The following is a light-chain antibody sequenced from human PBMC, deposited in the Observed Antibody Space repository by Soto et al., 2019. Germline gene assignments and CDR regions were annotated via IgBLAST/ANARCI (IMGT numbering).Light chain of an antibody. J-gene: IGKJ5*01. V-gene: IGKV3D-15*01. CDR2: GAS. Sequence: VDMTQTTATLSVSPGERATLSCRASQSVSSNLAWYQQKPGQAPRLLISGASTRATGVPARFSGSGSGTEFTLTITSLQSEDFAIYFCQQDNNWPLTFGPGTQLEIK. CDR3: QQDNNWPLT. CDR1: QSVSSN.